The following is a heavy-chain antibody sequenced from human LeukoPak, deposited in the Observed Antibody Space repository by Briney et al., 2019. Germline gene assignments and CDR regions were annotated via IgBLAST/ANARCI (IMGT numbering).Heavy chain of an antibody. V-gene: IGHV4-59*08. CDR1: GGSISSYY. CDR2: IYYSEST. Sequence: SETLSLTRTVSGGSISSYYWSWIRQPPGKGLEWIGYIYYSESTNYNPSLKSRVTISVDTSKSQFSLKLSSVTAADTAVYYCARHYAPRSFYYYGMDVWGQGTTVTVSS. J-gene: IGHJ6*02. CDR3: ARHYAPRSFYYYGMDV. D-gene: IGHD2-2*01.